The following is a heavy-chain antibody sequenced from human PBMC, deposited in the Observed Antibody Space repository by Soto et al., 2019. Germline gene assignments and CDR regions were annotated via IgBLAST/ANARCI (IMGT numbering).Heavy chain of an antibody. V-gene: IGHV3-30-3*01. D-gene: IGHD1-26*01. CDR1: GFIFNSYT. Sequence: GGSLRLSCAASGFIFNSYTMHWVRQAPGKGLEWVAVISYDGSNKYYADSAKGRFSISRDNSKNTLYLQMNSLRAEDTAVYYCARDGGSYFDLYYGIDVWGQGTTVTVSS. CDR3: ARDGGSYFDLYYGIDV. CDR2: ISYDGSNK. J-gene: IGHJ6*02.